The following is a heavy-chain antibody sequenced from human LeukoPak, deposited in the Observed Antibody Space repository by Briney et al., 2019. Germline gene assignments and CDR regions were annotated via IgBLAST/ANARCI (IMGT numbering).Heavy chain of an antibody. J-gene: IGHJ4*02. V-gene: IGHV4-39*07. CDR3: AGRPYGDHEFDY. D-gene: IGHD4-17*01. CDR2: IYYSGST. Sequence: SETLSLTCTVSGGSISSSSYYWGWIRQPPGKGLEWIGSIYYSGSTYYNPSLKSRVTISVDTSKNQFSLKLSSVTAADTAVYYCAGRPYGDHEFDYWGQGTLVTVSS. CDR1: GGSISSSSYY.